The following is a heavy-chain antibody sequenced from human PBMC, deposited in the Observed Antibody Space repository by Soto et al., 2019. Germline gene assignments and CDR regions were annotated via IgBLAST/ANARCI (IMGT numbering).Heavy chain of an antibody. CDR2: IDPSDSYI. D-gene: IGHD3-16*02. J-gene: IGHJ4*02. V-gene: IGHV5-10-1*01. CDR1: GYTFTNYW. Sequence: PGESLKISCKGSGYTFTNYWITWVRQMPGKGLEWMGRIDPSDSYINYSPSFQGHFTISADKSISTAYLQWSSLKASDTAMYYCARYRPWAPLDYWGQGTLVTVSS. CDR3: ARYRPWAPLDY.